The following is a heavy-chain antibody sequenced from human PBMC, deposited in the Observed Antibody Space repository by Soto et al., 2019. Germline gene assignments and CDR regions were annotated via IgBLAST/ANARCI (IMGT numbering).Heavy chain of an antibody. V-gene: IGHV1-24*01. CDR1: QYTLSELS. J-gene: IGHJ4*02. D-gene: IGHD1-26*01. Sequence: ASVKVSCKFPQYTLSELSIHWVRQTPGKGLEWLGNFYPEGGETPFAQKFRGRVSMTEDTSTDTAYMELTSLRFDDTAVYYCAADKKIVGHRAFDYWGQGPPVTVSS. CDR3: AADKKIVGHRAFDY. CDR2: FYPEGGET.